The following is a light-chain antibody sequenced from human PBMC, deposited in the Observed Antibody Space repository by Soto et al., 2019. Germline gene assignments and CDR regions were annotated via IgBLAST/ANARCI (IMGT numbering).Light chain of an antibody. J-gene: IGKJ1*01. V-gene: IGKV3-20*01. Sequence: EIVMTPSPSTLSVSPGGRATLSCRASQSIGDTLAWYQQKPGQAPRLLIYGASSRATVIPDRFSGSGSGTDFTLTISRLEPEDFAVYYCQQYGSSPSWTFGQGTKVDIK. CDR3: QQYGSSPSWT. CDR1: QSIGDT. CDR2: GAS.